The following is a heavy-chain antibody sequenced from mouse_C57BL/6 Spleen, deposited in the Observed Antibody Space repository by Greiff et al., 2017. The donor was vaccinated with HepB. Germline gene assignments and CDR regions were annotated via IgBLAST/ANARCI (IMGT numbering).Heavy chain of an antibody. Sequence: EVQLVESGGGLVKPGGSLKFSCAASGFTFSDYGMHWVRQAPEKGLEWVAYISSGSSTIYYADTVKGRFTISRDNAKNTLFMQMTSLRSEDTAMYYCARPGIYYGNRYYAMDYWGQGTSVTVSS. CDR1: GFTFSDYG. D-gene: IGHD2-1*01. CDR3: ARPGIYYGNRYYAMDY. CDR2: ISSGSSTI. J-gene: IGHJ4*01. V-gene: IGHV5-17*01.